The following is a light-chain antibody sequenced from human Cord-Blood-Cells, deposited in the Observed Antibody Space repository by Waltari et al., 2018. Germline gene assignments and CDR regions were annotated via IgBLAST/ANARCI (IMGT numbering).Light chain of an antibody. CDR1: QSISSY. Sequence: DIQMTQSPSSLSASVGDRVTITCRESQSISSYLNWYQQRRGKAPKLLVYATSILQSGVPSRFSGCGSGSDFTLDISSLQPQDFATYDCQQSYSTPWTFGKGTKVEIK. J-gene: IGKJ1*01. CDR3: QQSYSTPWT. V-gene: IGKV1-39*01. CDR2: ATS.